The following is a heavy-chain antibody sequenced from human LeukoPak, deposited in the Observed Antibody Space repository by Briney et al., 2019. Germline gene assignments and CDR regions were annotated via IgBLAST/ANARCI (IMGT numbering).Heavy chain of an antibody. V-gene: IGHV3-30*02. CDR3: VKDNPVLHY. CDR2: IRPDGTKK. Sequence: PGGSLRLSWPTSGLTFNTCGMHWVRQAPGRGLEWLTLIRPDGTKKFYSDSVKGRFTVSRDNSKNMLYLEMNSLRSEDTAVYYCVKDNPVLHYWGQGILVTVSS. J-gene: IGHJ4*02. CDR1: GLTFNTCG.